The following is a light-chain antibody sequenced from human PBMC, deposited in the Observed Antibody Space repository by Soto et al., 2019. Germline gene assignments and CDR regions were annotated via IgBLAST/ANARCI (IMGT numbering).Light chain of an antibody. Sequence: IQMTQSPSTLSASVGDTVTITCRASQTISVSLAWYRQKPGKAPNLLIYDASTLQEGVPSRFSGSGSGTEFTLTVTRLQPHDFATYFCQQYDKYSTFGHGTKVDVK. CDR3: QQYDKYST. V-gene: IGKV1-5*01. CDR1: QTISVS. J-gene: IGKJ1*01. CDR2: DAS.